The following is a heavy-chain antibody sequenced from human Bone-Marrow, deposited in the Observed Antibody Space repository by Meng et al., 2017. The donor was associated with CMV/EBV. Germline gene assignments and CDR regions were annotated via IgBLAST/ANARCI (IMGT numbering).Heavy chain of an antibody. D-gene: IGHD6-19*01. Sequence: PSVKVSCKASGYTFTAYYMHWVRQAPGQGLEWMGWINPKNGVTNYAQKFQDRVTMTRDTSISTAYMEVSRLRSDDTAAYYCTSDGGWYFDYWGQGTLVTVSS. CDR1: GYTFTAYY. CDR3: TSDGGWYFDY. CDR2: INPKNGVT. V-gene: IGHV1-2*02. J-gene: IGHJ4*02.